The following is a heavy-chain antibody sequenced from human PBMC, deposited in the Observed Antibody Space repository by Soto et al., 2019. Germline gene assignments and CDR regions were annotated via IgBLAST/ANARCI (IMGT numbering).Heavy chain of an antibody. D-gene: IGHD3-10*01. Sequence: GGSLRLSCAASGFTFSSYWMHWVRQAPGKGLVWVSRINSDGSSTSYADSVKGRFTISRDNAKNTLYLQMNSLRAEDTAVYYCARDPHPSYYYGSGSYLSWFDPWGQGTLVTVSS. CDR2: INSDGSST. CDR3: ARDPHPSYYYGSGSYLSWFDP. V-gene: IGHV3-74*01. J-gene: IGHJ5*02. CDR1: GFTFSSYW.